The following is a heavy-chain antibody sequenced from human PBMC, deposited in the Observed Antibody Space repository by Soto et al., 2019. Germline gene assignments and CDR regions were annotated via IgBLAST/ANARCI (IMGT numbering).Heavy chain of an antibody. D-gene: IGHD4-4*01. CDR1: GFTFSSYA. CDR2: ISYDGSNK. CDR3: ARAVWREDYNGGYFDL. Sequence: QVQLVESGGGVVQPGRSLRLSCAASGFTFSSYAMHWVRQAPGKGLEWVAVISYDGSNKYYADSVKGRFTISRDNSKKALSLQMNSLRADDTAVYYCARAVWREDYNGGYFDLWGRGTLVTVSS. J-gene: IGHJ2*01. V-gene: IGHV3-30-3*01.